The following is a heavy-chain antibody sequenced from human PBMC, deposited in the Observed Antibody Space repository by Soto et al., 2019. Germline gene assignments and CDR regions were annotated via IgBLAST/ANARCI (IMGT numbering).Heavy chain of an antibody. CDR3: AREHDASSSSSYYYYMDV. J-gene: IGHJ6*03. D-gene: IGHD6-6*01. V-gene: IGHV1-2*04. Sequence: ASVKVSCKASGYTFTGYYMHWVRQAPGQGLEWMGWINPNSGGTNYAQKFQGWVTMTRDTSISTAYMELSRLRSEDTAVYYCAREHDASSSSSYYYYMDVWGKGTMVTVSS. CDR1: GYTFTGYY. CDR2: INPNSGGT.